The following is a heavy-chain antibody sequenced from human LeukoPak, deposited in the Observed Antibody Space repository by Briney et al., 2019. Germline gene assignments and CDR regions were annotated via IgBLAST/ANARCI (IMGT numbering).Heavy chain of an antibody. CDR1: GFTFSSYS. D-gene: IGHD3-10*02. Sequence: GGSLRLSCAASGFTFSSYSMNWVRQAPGKGLEWVSVNGGGTTYYADSVKGRFTISRDNSKNTLYLQMNSLRAEDTAVYYCARITMSRFDPWGQGTLVTVSS. CDR3: ARITMSRFDP. V-gene: IGHV3-53*01. CDR2: NGGGTT. J-gene: IGHJ5*02.